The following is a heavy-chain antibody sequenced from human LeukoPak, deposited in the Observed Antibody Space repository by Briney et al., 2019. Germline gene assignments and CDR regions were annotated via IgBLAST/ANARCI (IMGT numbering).Heavy chain of an antibody. J-gene: IGHJ4*02. Sequence: GGSLRLSCAASGFTFSSYAMSWARQAPGKGLEWVSSISSSSSYIYYADSVKGRFTISRDNAKNSLYLQMNSLRAEDTAVYYCARESYYEQGDYWGQGTLVTVSS. CDR1: GFTFSSYA. V-gene: IGHV3-21*01. CDR3: ARESYYEQGDY. CDR2: ISSSSSYI. D-gene: IGHD3-22*01.